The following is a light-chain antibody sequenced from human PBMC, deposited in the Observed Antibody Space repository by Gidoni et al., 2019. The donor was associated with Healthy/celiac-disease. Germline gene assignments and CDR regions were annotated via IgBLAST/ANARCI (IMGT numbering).Light chain of an antibody. Sequence: QSVLTQLPSASGSPGQGVTISCSGSSSNIGSNTVNWYQQLPGTAPKLLIYSNNQRPSGVPDRFSGSKAGTSASRAISGLQSEDEADYYCAAWDDSLNGYVFGTGTKVTVL. CDR3: AAWDDSLNGYV. J-gene: IGLJ1*01. CDR1: SSNIGSNT. V-gene: IGLV1-44*01. CDR2: SNN.